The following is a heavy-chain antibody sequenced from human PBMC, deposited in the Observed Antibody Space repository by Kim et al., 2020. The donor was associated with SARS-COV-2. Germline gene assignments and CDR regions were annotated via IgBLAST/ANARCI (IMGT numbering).Heavy chain of an antibody. J-gene: IGHJ5*02. CDR3: ARVVNCSGGSCYFHWFDP. D-gene: IGHD2-15*01. Sequence: SETLSLTCAVYGGSFSGYYWSWIRQPPGKGLEWIGEINHSGSTNYNPSLKSRVTISVDTSKNQFSLKLSSVTAADTAVYYCARVVNCSGGSCYFHWFDPWGQGTLVTVSS. CDR1: GGSFSGYY. CDR2: INHSGST. V-gene: IGHV4-34*01.